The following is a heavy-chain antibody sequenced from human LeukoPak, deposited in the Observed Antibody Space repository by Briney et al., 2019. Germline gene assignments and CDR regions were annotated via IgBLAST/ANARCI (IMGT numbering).Heavy chain of an antibody. D-gene: IGHD5-24*01. Sequence: GGSLRLSYAASGFSFNTYAMHWVRQAPGKGLEYVSAISSNGDSTYYANSVKGRFTISRDNSKKTLFLQMGSLRAEDMAVYYCARDSGGDAYNDYFDSWGQGTLVTVSS. CDR1: GFSFNTYA. V-gene: IGHV3-64*01. CDR3: ARDSGGDAYNDYFDS. CDR2: ISSNGDST. J-gene: IGHJ4*02.